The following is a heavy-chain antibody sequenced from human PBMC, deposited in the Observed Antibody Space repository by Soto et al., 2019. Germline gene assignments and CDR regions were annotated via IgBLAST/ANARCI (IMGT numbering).Heavy chain of an antibody. CDR1: GFTFKSYG. CDR3: AKDGFLGESYRPDY. CDR2: IPYDGTNK. Sequence: PGGSLRLSCAASGFTFKSYGMHWVRQAPGKGLEWVAVIPYDGTNKYYADSVKGRFTISRDNSKNTLYLQMNSLRVEDTAVYYCAKDGFLGESYRPDYWGQGTLVTVSS. V-gene: IGHV3-30*18. J-gene: IGHJ4*02. D-gene: IGHD3-16*02.